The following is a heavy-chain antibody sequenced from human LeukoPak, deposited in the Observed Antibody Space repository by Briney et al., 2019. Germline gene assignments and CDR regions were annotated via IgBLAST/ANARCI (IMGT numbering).Heavy chain of an antibody. CDR2: ISSSGSTI. CDR3: ARDQEDCSGGSCYPYYYYYYMDV. CDR1: GFTFSDYY. D-gene: IGHD2-15*01. J-gene: IGHJ6*03. Sequence: PGGSLRLSCAASGFTFSDYYMSWIRQARGKGREWVSYISSSGSTIYYADSVKGRFTISRDNAKNSLYLQMNSLRAEDTAVYYCARDQEDCSGGSCYPYYYYYYMDVWGKGTTVTVSS. V-gene: IGHV3-11*01.